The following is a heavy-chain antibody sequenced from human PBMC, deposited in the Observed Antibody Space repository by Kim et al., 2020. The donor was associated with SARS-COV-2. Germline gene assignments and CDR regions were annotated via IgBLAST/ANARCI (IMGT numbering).Heavy chain of an antibody. CDR3: ARGLRIQLWLFLSEENWYFDL. J-gene: IGHJ2*01. D-gene: IGHD5-18*01. CDR1: GGTFSSYA. Sequence: SVKVSCKASGGTFSSYAISWVRQAPGQGLEWMGGIIPIFGTANYAQKFQGRVTITADESTSTAYMELSSLRSEDTAVYYCARGLRIQLWLFLSEENWYFDLWGRGTLVTVSS. CDR2: IIPIFGTA. V-gene: IGHV1-69*13.